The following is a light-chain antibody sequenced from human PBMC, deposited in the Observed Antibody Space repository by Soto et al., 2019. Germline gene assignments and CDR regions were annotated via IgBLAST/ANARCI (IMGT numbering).Light chain of an antibody. V-gene: IGKV3-15*01. Sequence: EIVMTQSPATLSVSSGERATLSCRASQSVSSNLAWYQQKPGQAPRLLIYGASTRATGISSRFSGSGSGTEFTLTISSLQSEDCAVYYCQQYNNWPPWTVGQGTKVDIK. CDR1: QSVSSN. J-gene: IGKJ1*01. CDR2: GAS. CDR3: QQYNNWPPWT.